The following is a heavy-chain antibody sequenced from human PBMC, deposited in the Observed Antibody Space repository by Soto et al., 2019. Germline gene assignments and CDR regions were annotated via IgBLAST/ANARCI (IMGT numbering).Heavy chain of an antibody. V-gene: IGHV1-69*01. D-gene: IGHD3-22*01. CDR2: IIPIFGTA. CDR3: ASWYYDSSGLYYFDY. J-gene: IGHJ4*02. Sequence: QVQLVQSGAEVKKPGSSVKVSCKASGGTFSSYAISWVRQAPGQGLEWMGGIIPIFGTANYAQKFQGRVTMTAYESTSTAYMELSSLRSEDTAVYYCASWYYDSSGLYYFDYLCQGTLVTVSS. CDR1: GGTFSSYA.